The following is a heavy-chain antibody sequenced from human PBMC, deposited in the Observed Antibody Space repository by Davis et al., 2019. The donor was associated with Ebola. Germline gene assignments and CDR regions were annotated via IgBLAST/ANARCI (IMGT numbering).Heavy chain of an antibody. Sequence: GESLKISCAASGFTFSGSAMHWVRQASGKGLEWVGRIRSKANSYATAYAASVKGRFTISRDDSKNTAYLQMNSLKTEDTAVYYCARCGIAAAGSDYWGQGTLVTVSS. CDR3: ARCGIAAAGSDY. J-gene: IGHJ4*02. CDR1: GFTFSGSA. CDR2: IRSKANSYAT. D-gene: IGHD6-13*01. V-gene: IGHV3-73*01.